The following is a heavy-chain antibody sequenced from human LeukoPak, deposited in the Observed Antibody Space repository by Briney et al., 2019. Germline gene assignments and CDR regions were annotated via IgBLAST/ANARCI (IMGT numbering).Heavy chain of an antibody. CDR3: ARYASSSPLFDY. Sequence: GGSLRLSCAASGFTFSSYSMNWVRQAPGKGLEWVSSISSSSSYIYYADSVKGRFTISRDNAKNSLYPQMNSLRAEDTAVYYCARYASSSPLFDYWGQGTLVTVSS. D-gene: IGHD6-6*01. V-gene: IGHV3-21*01. CDR2: ISSSSSYI. J-gene: IGHJ4*02. CDR1: GFTFSSYS.